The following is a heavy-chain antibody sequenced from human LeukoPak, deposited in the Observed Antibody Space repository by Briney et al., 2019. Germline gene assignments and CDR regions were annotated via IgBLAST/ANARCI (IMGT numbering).Heavy chain of an antibody. CDR2: IYYSGST. CDR1: GGSISSYY. CDR3: ARGPLTTGTTSGWFDP. J-gene: IGHJ5*02. V-gene: IGHV4-59*08. Sequence: SETLSLTCTVSGGSISSYYWSWIRQPPGKGLEWIGYIYYSGSTNYNPSLKSRVTISVDTSKNQFSLKLSSVTAADTAVYYCARGPLTTGTTSGWFDPWGQGTLVTVSS. D-gene: IGHD1-1*01.